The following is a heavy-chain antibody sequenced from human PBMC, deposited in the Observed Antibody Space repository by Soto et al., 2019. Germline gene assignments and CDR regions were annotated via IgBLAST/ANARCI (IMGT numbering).Heavy chain of an antibody. CDR3: ARSPYDSWSGYYYYYYGMDV. CDR1: GGSISSYY. D-gene: IGHD3-3*01. CDR2: IYTSGST. J-gene: IGHJ6*02. Sequence: SETLSLTCTVSGGSISSYYWSWIRQPAGKGLEWIGRIYTSGSTNYNPSLKSRVTMSVDTSKNQFSLKLSSVTAADTAVYYCARSPYDSWSGYYYYYYGMDVWGQGTTVTVSS. V-gene: IGHV4-4*07.